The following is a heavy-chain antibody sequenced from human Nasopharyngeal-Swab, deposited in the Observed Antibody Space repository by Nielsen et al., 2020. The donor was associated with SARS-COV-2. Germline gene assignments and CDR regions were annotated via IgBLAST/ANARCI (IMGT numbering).Heavy chain of an antibody. Sequence: GESLKISCAASGFTFNNYNFNWVRQAPGKGLEWVSSISSSSSYIYYADSVKGRFTISRDNTKNSLYLQMNSLRAEDTAVYYCARDGLDYDFWSAYFMDPWGQGTLVTVSS. V-gene: IGHV3-21*01. CDR1: GFTFNNYN. J-gene: IGHJ5*02. CDR3: ARDGLDYDFWSAYFMDP. CDR2: ISSSSSYI. D-gene: IGHD3-3*01.